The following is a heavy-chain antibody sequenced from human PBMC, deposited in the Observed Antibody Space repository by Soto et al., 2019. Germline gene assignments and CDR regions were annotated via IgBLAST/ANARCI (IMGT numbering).Heavy chain of an antibody. V-gene: IGHV1-2*04. J-gene: IGHJ3*02. D-gene: IGHD3-22*01. Sequence: ASVKVSCKASGYTFTGYYMHWVRQAPGQGLEWMGWINPNSGGTNYAQKFQGWVTMTRDTSISTAYMELSRLRSDDTAVYYCARVISLVVEAFDIWGQGTMVTVSS. CDR2: INPNSGGT. CDR3: ARVISLVVEAFDI. CDR1: GYTFTGYY.